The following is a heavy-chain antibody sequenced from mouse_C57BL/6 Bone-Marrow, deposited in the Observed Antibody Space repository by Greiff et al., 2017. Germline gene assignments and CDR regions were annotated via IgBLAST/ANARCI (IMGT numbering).Heavy chain of an antibody. V-gene: IGHV5-17*01. Sequence: EVKLVESGGGLVKPGGSLKLSCAASGFTFSDYGMHWVRQAPEKGLAWVAYISSGSSTIYYADTVKGRFNISRDNAKNTLFLQMTGLRSEDTAMYYCARGEYGSSFAYWGQGTLVTVSA. J-gene: IGHJ3*01. CDR2: ISSGSSTI. CDR3: ARGEYGSSFAY. CDR1: GFTFSDYG. D-gene: IGHD1-1*01.